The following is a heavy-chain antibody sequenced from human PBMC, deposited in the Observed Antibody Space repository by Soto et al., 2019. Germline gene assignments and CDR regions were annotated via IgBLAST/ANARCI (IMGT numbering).Heavy chain of an antibody. D-gene: IGHD2-8*01. CDR1: GVSISSGNW. CDR2: IFHDGTA. CDR3: ARLVYDTRLNYMYFDF. V-gene: IGHV4-4*02. J-gene: IGHJ4*02. Sequence: SEILSLTCAVSGVSISSGNWWTWVRQTPQRGLEYIGEIFHDGTANYYPSFERRVAISVDTSKNQFSLKLTSVTAADTAIYFCARLVYDTRLNYMYFDFWGQGALVTVSS.